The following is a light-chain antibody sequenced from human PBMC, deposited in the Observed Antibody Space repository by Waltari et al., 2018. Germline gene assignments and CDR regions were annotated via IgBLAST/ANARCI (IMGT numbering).Light chain of an antibody. CDR2: QDS. Sequence: SYELTQPPSVSVAPGQTASITCSADKLGDEYACWYQQKPGQSPVLVLYQDSKRPSVSPWRFSGSTSGNTATMTISGPQAMDEADYYCQAWDSSTVVFGGGTKLTVL. V-gene: IGLV3-1*01. CDR1: KLGDEY. CDR3: QAWDSSTVV. J-gene: IGLJ2*01.